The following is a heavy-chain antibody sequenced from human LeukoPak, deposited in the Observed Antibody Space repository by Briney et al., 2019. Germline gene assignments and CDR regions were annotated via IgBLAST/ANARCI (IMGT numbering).Heavy chain of an antibody. CDR1: GFTFSNYP. J-gene: IGHJ4*02. CDR2: ITGGGSGI. D-gene: IGHD3-9*01. CDR3: AKWGDYDVLTGYYVSDY. V-gene: IGHV3-23*01. Sequence: GGSLGFSWEASGFTFSNYPMSWVRQAPGKGREWFSAITGGGSGIYYADSMKSRFTISRDNSKNTLYLQINSLRAEDTAVYYCAKWGDYDVLTGYYVSDYWGQGTLVTVSS.